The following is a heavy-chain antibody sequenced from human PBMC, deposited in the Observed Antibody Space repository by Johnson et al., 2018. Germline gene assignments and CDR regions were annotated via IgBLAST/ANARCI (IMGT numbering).Heavy chain of an antibody. Sequence: VQLQEAGGDLVQPGGSLKLSCAASGFTFSDSSIHWVRQASGKGLEWVGHIRSKASNYATAYDASVKGRFTISSDDSKNTAYLQMNSLRTDDNAVYFFAKATAIVGADIGYLDYWGQGTLVTVSS. CDR2: IRSKASNYAT. CDR3: AKATAIVGADIGYLDY. CDR1: GFTFSDSS. D-gene: IGHD1-26*01. J-gene: IGHJ4*02. V-gene: IGHV3-73*01.